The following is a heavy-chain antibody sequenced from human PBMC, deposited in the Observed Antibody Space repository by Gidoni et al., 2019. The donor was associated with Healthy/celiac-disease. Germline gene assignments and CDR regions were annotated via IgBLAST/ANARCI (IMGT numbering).Heavy chain of an antibody. V-gene: IGHV4-39*01. Sequence: QLQLQESGPGLVKPSETLSLPCTVSGGSISSSSYYWGWIRQPPGKGLEWIGSIYYSGSTYYNPSLKSRVTISVDTSKNQFSLKLSSVTAADTAVYYCARHHGYCSSTSCYLGANYYYYGMDVWGQGTTVTVSS. CDR3: ARHHGYCSSTSCYLGANYYYYGMDV. CDR1: GGSISSSSYY. J-gene: IGHJ6*02. CDR2: IYYSGST. D-gene: IGHD2-2*01.